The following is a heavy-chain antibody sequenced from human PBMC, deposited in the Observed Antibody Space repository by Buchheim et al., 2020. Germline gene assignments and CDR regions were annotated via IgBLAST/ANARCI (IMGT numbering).Heavy chain of an antibody. D-gene: IGHD2-8*02. CDR3: ARHGRAGNTGNWFDP. Sequence: QLQLQESGPGLVKPSETLSLTCTVSGGSISSSSYYWGWIRQPPGTGLDWIASISYSGSTYDNPSLKSGVPITVDTSKNQFSLKLSSVTAADTAMYYCARHGRAGNTGNWFDPWGQGAL. CDR2: ISYSGST. V-gene: IGHV4-39*01. CDR1: GGSISSSSYY. J-gene: IGHJ5*02.